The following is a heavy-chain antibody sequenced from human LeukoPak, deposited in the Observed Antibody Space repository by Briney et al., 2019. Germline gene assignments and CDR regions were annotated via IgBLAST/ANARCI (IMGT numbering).Heavy chain of an antibody. D-gene: IGHD3-22*01. CDR2: IYYSGST. CDR1: GGSISSYY. CDR3: ARRDESSGYNYFDY. J-gene: IGHJ4*02. V-gene: IGHV4-59*01. Sequence: SETLSLTCTVSGGSISSYYWSWIRQPPGKGLEWIGYIYYSGSTNYNPSLKSRVTISVDTSKNQFSLKLSSVTAADTAVYYCARRDESSGYNYFDYWGQGNLVTVSS.